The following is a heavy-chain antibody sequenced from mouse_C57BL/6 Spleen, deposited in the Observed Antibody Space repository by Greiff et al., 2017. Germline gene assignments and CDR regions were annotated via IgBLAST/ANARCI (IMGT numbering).Heavy chain of an antibody. CDR1: GYTFTEYT. CDR3: ARHEGVYYGSSYHWYCDV. D-gene: IGHD1-1*01. CDR2: FYPGSGSI. V-gene: IGHV1-62-2*01. Sequence: VKLMESGAELVKPGASVKLSCKASGYTFTEYTIHWVKQRSGQGLEWIGWFYPGSGSIKYNEKFKDKATLTADKSSSTVYMELSRLTSEDSAVYVCARHEGVYYGSSYHWYCDVWGTGTTVTVSS. J-gene: IGHJ1*03.